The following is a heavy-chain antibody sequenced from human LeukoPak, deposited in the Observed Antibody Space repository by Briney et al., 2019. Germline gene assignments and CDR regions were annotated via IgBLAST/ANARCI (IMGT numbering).Heavy chain of an antibody. CDR2: IRYDATDI. Sequence: GGLRDSCAARVFTFCTYSMHWVRQAPRKGLVGVSFIRYDATDILYADSVKGRLTMSRYNSRNTLYLQMNSLRSEDTAVYYCARGPSYGSGSYNIYGIDYWGQGTLVTVSP. J-gene: IGHJ4*02. D-gene: IGHD3-10*01. CDR3: ARGPSYGSGSYNIYGIDY. V-gene: IGHV3-30*02. CDR1: VFTFCTYS.